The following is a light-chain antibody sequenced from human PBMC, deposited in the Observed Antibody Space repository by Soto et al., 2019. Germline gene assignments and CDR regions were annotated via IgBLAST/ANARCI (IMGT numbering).Light chain of an antibody. V-gene: IGKV2D-29*01. CDR3: MQSIELPRT. CDR1: QSLLXXXXXXX. J-gene: IGKJ1*01. CDR2: AAS. Sequence: IVMTQTPLSLSVTPGXPASISCKSSQSLLXXXXXXXXXXXXXKPGQPPQLLIYAASNRFSGVPDRFSGSGSGTEFTLKISRVEAEDVGVYYCMQSIELPRTFGQGTKVEIK.